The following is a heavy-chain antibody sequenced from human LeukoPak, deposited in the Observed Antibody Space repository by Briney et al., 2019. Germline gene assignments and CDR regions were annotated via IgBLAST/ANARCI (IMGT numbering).Heavy chain of an antibody. CDR1: GGSISSGGYY. D-gene: IGHD3-22*01. V-gene: IGHV4-39*07. CDR2: INHSGST. J-gene: IGHJ4*02. CDR3: ARTRGVVVITGYFDY. Sequence: SETLSLTCTVSGGSISSGGYYWSWIRQPPGKGLEWIGEINHSGSTNYNPSLKSRVTISVDTSKNQFSLKLSSVTAADTAVYYCARTRGVVVITGYFDYWGQGTLVTVSS.